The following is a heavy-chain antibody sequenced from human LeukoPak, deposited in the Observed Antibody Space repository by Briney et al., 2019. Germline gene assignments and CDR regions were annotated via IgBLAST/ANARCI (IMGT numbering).Heavy chain of an antibody. Sequence: PSETLSLTCVVYGGSFSAYYWNWIRQPPGKGLEWIGEINHSGSTNYNPSLKSRVTISVDTSKNQFSLKLSSVTAADTAVYYCVRENYSSGWYGILDYWGQGTLVTVSS. CDR2: INHSGST. D-gene: IGHD6-19*01. J-gene: IGHJ4*02. CDR1: GGSFSAYY. CDR3: VRENYSSGWYGILDY. V-gene: IGHV4-34*01.